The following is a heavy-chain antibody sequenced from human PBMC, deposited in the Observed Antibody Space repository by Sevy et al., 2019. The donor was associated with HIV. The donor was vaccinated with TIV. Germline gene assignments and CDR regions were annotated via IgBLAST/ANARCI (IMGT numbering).Heavy chain of an antibody. Sequence: GESLKISCMGSGYSFTSYWIGWVRHMPGKGLEWMAIIYPGDSDTRYSRSFEGQVTISADKSITTAYLQWNSLQASDTAMYYCARMCGSSYEYFFDYWGQGTLVTVSS. V-gene: IGHV5-51*01. J-gene: IGHJ4*02. CDR3: ARMCGSSYEYFFDY. CDR1: GYSFTSYW. CDR2: IYPGDSDT. D-gene: IGHD5-18*01.